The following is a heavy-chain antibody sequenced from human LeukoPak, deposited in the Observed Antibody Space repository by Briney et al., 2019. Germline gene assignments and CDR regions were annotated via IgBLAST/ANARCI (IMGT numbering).Heavy chain of an antibody. CDR1: GGTSFICA. CDR3: AIALGSVVPADHHY. D-gene: IGHD2-2*01. CDR2: IIPIFGTA. Sequence: ASVMRLCNASGGTSFICAISSVVQAPGQGLEWMGGIIPIFGTANYAQKFQGRVTITADESTSTAYMELSSLRSEDTAVYYCAIALGSVVPADHHYWGQGTLVTVSS. J-gene: IGHJ4*02. V-gene: IGHV1-69*01.